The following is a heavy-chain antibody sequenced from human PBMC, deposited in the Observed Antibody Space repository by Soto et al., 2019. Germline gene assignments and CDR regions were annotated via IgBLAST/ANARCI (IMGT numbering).Heavy chain of an antibody. CDR3: ARPERGATPFYYYYGMDV. CDR1: GYTFTGYY. J-gene: IGHJ6*02. Sequence: ASVKVSCKASGYTFTGYYMHWVRQAPGQGLEWMGWINPNSGGTNYAQKFQGRVTMTRDTSISTAYMELSRLRSDDTAVYYCARPERGATPFYYYYGMDVWGQGTTVTVSS. D-gene: IGHD1-26*01. CDR2: INPNSGGT. V-gene: IGHV1-2*02.